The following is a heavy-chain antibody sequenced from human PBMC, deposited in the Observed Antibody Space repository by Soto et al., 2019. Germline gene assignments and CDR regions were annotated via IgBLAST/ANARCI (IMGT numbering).Heavy chain of an antibody. CDR1: GFSLSTSGVG. D-gene: IGHD5-12*01. V-gene: IGHV2-5*02. Sequence: QITLKESGPTLVKPTQTLTLTCTFSGFSLSTSGVGVGWIRQPPGKALEWLALIYWDDDKRYSPSLKSRLTITKDTSKNQMVLTMTNMDPVETATYDCAHRLREYSGYDGGGPNAFDIWGQGTMDTVSS. CDR3: AHRLREYSGYDGGGPNAFDI. J-gene: IGHJ3*02. CDR2: IYWDDDK.